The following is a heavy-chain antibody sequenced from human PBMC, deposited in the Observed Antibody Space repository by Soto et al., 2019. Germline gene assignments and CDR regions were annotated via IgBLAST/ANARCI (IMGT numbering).Heavy chain of an antibody. J-gene: IGHJ4*02. D-gene: IGHD3-3*01. CDR2: TNEGSGNT. CDR3: ARDDRSVSGVVTLDH. Sequence: ASVKVSFKATGYSFKNYAVYWLRQAPGQRLEWMGFTNEGSGNTRFSQKFQGRISITRDTSASTVYLDLSSLTSEDTAIYYCARDDRSVSGVVTLDHWGPGTLVTVSS. CDR1: GYSFKNYA. V-gene: IGHV1-3*01.